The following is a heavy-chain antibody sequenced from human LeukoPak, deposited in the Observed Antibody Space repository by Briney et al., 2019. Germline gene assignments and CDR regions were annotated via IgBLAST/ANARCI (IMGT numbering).Heavy chain of an antibody. V-gene: IGHV5-51*01. CDR2: IYPDDSDT. J-gene: IGHJ5*02. CDR1: GYSFTTYW. CDR3: VRQRGASGTINHFDP. D-gene: IGHD3-10*01. Sequence: GESLKISCKTSGYSFTTYWIGWVCQMPGTGLEWVGAIYPDDSDTRYSPSFQGQVVISADRSIRTAYLQWNTLKTSDTAMYSCVRQRGASGTINHFDPWGQGTLVTVSS.